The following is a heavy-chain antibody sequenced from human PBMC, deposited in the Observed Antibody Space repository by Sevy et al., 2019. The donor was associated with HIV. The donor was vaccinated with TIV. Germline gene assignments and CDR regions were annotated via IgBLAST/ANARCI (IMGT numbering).Heavy chain of an antibody. CDR1: GFTFSTYG. V-gene: IGHV3-30*02. J-gene: IGHJ4*02. CDR2: IRYDESEQ. Sequence: GESLKIPCAASGFTFSTYGMHWVRQAPGKGLEWVAFIRYDESEQYCADSVKGRCTISRDNSKSTRYLRLSSLRDEDTAVYYCAKDPRPSHRITTFGGVDYFEYWGQGTLVTVSS. CDR3: AKDPRPSHRITTFGGVDYFEY. D-gene: IGHD3-3*01.